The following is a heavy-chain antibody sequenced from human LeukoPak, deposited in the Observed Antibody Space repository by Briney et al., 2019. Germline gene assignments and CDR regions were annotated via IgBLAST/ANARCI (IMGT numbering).Heavy chain of an antibody. CDR2: ISGSGGST. Sequence: PAAYLRLSCAASGFTFRSYAMRSVRQAPGKGLEWVSAISGSGGSTYYADSVKGRFTISRDNAKNSLYLQMNSLRAEDTAVYYCASDSFDYWDQGTLVTVSS. CDR1: GFTFRSYA. V-gene: IGHV3-23*01. D-gene: IGHD3-3*01. J-gene: IGHJ4*02. CDR3: ASDSFDY.